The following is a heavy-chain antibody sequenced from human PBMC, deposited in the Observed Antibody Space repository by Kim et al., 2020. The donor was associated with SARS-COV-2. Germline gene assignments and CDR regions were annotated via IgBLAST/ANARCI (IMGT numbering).Heavy chain of an antibody. CDR2: IRSKAYGGTT. J-gene: IGHJ4*02. CDR1: GFTFGDYA. CDR3: TRASSQPPYSGGDY. V-gene: IGHV3-49*04. Sequence: GGSLRLSCTASGFTFGDYAMSWVRQAPGKGLEWVGFIRSKAYGGTTEYAASVKGRFTISRDDSKSIAYLQMNSLKTEDTAVYYCTRASSQPPYSGGDYWGQGTLVTVSS. D-gene: IGHD6-19*01.